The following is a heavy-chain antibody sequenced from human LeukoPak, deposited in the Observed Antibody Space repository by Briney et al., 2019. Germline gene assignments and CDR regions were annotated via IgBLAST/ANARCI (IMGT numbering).Heavy chain of an antibody. J-gene: IGHJ4*02. CDR1: GGSISSGDYY. CDR3: ARPRDGYGGGLDY. V-gene: IGHV4-39*07. D-gene: IGHD5-24*01. CDR2: INHSGST. Sequence: SETLSLTCTVSGGSISSGDYYWSWIRQPPGKGLEWIGEINHSGSTNYNPSLKSRVTISVDTSKNQFSLKLSSVTAADTAVYYCARPRDGYGGGLDYWGQGTLVTVSS.